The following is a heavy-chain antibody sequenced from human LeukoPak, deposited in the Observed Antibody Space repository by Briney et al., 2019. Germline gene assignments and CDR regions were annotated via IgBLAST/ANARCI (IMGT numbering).Heavy chain of an antibody. D-gene: IGHD2-8*01. V-gene: IGHV3-11*01. CDR1: GFTFSDYY. CDR2: ISSSGSTI. Sequence: SGGSLRLSCAASGFTFSDYYMSWIRQAPGKGLEWVSYISSSGSTIYYADSVKGRFTISRDNAKNSLYLQMNSLRAEDTAVYYCARDSDCTNGVCSPIDFWGQGTLVTVSS. J-gene: IGHJ4*02. CDR3: ARDSDCTNGVCSPIDF.